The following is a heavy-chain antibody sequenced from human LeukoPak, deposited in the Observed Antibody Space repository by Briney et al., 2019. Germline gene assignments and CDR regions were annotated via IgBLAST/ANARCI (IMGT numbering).Heavy chain of an antibody. V-gene: IGHV3-48*04. D-gene: IGHD1-26*01. CDR3: ASRIVGTPDYFDY. Sequence: GGSLRLSCAASGFIFSTYSMIWVRQAPGKGLEWVAYISISGSSIYYADAVKGRFTISRDNAKNSLYLQMNSLRVEDTAVYYCASRIVGTPDYFDYWGQGTLVTVSS. J-gene: IGHJ4*02. CDR2: ISISGSSI. CDR1: GFIFSTYS.